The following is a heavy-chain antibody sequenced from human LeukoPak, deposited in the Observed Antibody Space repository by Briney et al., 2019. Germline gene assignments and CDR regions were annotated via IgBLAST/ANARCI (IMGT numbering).Heavy chain of an antibody. CDR2: ISYDGSNK. CDR1: GFTFSIYG. Sequence: GGSLRLSCAASGFTFSIYGMHWVRQAPGKGLEWVAVISYDGSNKYYADSVKGRFTISRDNSKNTLYLQMNSLRAEDTAVYYCAKDRSGSGGLDFDYWGQGTLVTVSS. D-gene: IGHD3-10*01. V-gene: IGHV3-30*18. J-gene: IGHJ4*02. CDR3: AKDRSGSGGLDFDY.